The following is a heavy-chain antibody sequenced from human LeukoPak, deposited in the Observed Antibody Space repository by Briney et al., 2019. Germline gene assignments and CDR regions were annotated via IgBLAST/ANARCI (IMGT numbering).Heavy chain of an antibody. J-gene: IGHJ1*01. CDR1: GFTFSSYS. D-gene: IGHD6-13*01. CDR3: AREGSSTWYRGIAAEYFHH. CDR2: ISSSSSYI. Sequence: GGSLRLSCAASGFTFSSYSMNWGREAPGKGVGWGSSISSSSSYIYYADSAKGRFTISRDNAKNTLYLQMNSLRAEDTAVYYCAREGSSTWYRGIAAEYFHHWGQGTLVTVSS. V-gene: IGHV3-21*01.